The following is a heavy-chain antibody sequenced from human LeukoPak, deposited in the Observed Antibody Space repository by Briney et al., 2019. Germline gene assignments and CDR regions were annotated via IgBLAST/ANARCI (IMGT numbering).Heavy chain of an antibody. J-gene: IGHJ6*03. Sequence: ASVKVSCKVSGYTLTELSMHWVRQAPGKGLEWMGGFDPEDGETIYAQKFQGRVTMTEDTSTDTAYMELSSLRSEDTAVYYCAADYGAPGGSYYYYYMDVWGKGTTVTVSS. CDR1: GYTLTELS. CDR3: AADYGAPGGSYYYYYMDV. V-gene: IGHV1-24*01. D-gene: IGHD4/OR15-4a*01. CDR2: FDPEDGET.